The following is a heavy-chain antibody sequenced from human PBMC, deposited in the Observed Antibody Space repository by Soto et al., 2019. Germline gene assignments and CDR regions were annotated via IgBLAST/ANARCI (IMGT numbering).Heavy chain of an antibody. CDR3: ARDLLHYDFWSGYSAYFYYGMDV. D-gene: IGHD3-3*01. CDR2: ISDSGGTV. J-gene: IGHJ6*02. CDR1: GFTFSSYE. Sequence: GGSLRLSCAASGFTFSSYEMNWVRQAPGQGLEWVSYISDSGGTVYYADSVKGRFTVSRDNAQNSAYLQMNSLRTEDTAVYYCARDLLHYDFWSGYSAYFYYGMDVWGPGTTVTVSS. V-gene: IGHV3-48*03.